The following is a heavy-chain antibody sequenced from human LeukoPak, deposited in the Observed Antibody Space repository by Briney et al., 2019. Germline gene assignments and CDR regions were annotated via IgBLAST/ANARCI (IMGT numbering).Heavy chain of an antibody. J-gene: IGHJ5*02. V-gene: IGHV4-59*01. D-gene: IGHD4-11*01. CDR3: AREDYSRGVGWFDP. Sequence: PSEPLSLTCTVFGDSISSSYWTWLRQPPGKGLEWIGYISYSGNTNYNPSLKRRVTISVDTSKSQYSLKLGSVTAADTAVYYCAREDYSRGVGWFDPWGQGTLVTVSS. CDR2: ISYSGNT. CDR1: GDSISSSY.